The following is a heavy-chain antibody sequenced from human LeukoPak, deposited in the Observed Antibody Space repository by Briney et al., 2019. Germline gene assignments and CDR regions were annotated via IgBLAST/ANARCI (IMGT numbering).Heavy chain of an antibody. CDR2: IAYDGSNK. CDR3: ARARNYYYYMDV. V-gene: IGHV3-30-3*01. J-gene: IGHJ6*03. Sequence: PGRSLRLSCAASGFTFSSYAMHWVRQAPGKGLEGGAGIAYDGSNKYYADSLKGRFTISRDNSKHTLYLQMNSLRAEDTAVYYCARARNYYYYMDVWGKGTTVTVSS. CDR1: GFTFSSYA.